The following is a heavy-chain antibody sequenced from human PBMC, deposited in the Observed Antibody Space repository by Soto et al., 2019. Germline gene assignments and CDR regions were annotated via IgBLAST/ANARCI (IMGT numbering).Heavy chain of an antibody. CDR3: ARSVYDYGDSQVVY. J-gene: IGHJ4*02. CDR1: GFTFSSYS. V-gene: IGHV3-48*01. CDR2: ISSSSSTI. D-gene: IGHD4-17*01. Sequence: PRGSLRLSCAASGFTFSSYSMNWVRQAPGKGLEWVSYISSSSSTIYYADSVKGRFTISRDNAKNSLYLQMNSLRAEDTAVYYCARSVYDYGDSQVVYWGQGTLVTVSS.